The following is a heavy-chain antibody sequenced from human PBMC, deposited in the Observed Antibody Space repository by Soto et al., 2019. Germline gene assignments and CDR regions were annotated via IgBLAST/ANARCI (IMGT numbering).Heavy chain of an antibody. CDR3: ARGDYGSGSYYQVNYYYYGMDV. V-gene: IGHV3-72*01. CDR1: GFTFSDHY. CDR2: SRNKANSYTT. J-gene: IGHJ6*02. Sequence: PGGSLRLSCAASGFTFSDHYMDWVRQAPGKGLEWVGRSRNKANSYTTEYAASVKGRFTISRDDSNNSLYLQMNSLKTEDTAVYYCARGDYGSGSYYQVNYYYYGMDVWGQGTTVTVSS. D-gene: IGHD3-10*01.